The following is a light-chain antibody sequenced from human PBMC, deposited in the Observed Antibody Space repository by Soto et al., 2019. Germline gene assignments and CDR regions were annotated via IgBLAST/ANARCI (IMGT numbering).Light chain of an antibody. CDR1: SNDVGLYNY. Sequence: QSALTQPASVSGSPGQSITISCTGTSNDVGLYNYVSWYQRHPGKAPKLMIYDVASRPSGVSNRFSGSKSGNTASLTISGLQVEDEADYYCSSYTISTTYVFGTGTKVTV. CDR2: DVA. CDR3: SSYTISTTYV. V-gene: IGLV2-14*01. J-gene: IGLJ1*01.